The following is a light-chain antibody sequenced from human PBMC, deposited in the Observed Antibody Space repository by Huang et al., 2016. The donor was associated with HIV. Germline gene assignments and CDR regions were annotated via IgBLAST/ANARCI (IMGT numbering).Light chain of an antibody. CDR1: QDISNY. CDR3: QQYDNLPT. CDR2: DAS. Sequence: DIQMTQSPSSLSASVGDRVIITCQTSQDISNYLNWYQKKPGKAPKLLIYDASNLETVVPSVFRGRGSGTDFTFTISSLQPEDIATYYCQQYDNLPTFGQGTKLEIK. J-gene: IGKJ2*01. V-gene: IGKV1-33*01.